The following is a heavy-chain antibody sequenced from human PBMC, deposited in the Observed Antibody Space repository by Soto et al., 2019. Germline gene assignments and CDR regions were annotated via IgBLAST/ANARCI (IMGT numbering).Heavy chain of an antibody. D-gene: IGHD3-22*01. CDR1: GFTFSSYA. Sequence: PGGSLRLSCAASGFTFSSYAMHWVRQAPGKGLEWVAVISYDGSNKYYADSVKGRFTISRDNSKNTLYLQMNSLRAEDTAVYYCARDVRTYFYESSGSHRAYYFDYWGQGTLVTVSS. J-gene: IGHJ4*02. V-gene: IGHV3-30*14. CDR2: ISYDGSNK. CDR3: ARDVRTYFYESSGSHRAYYFDY.